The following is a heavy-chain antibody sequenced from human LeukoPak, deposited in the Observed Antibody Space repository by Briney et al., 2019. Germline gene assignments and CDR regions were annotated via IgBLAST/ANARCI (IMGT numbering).Heavy chain of an antibody. CDR3: ARGDSSSWYSYYYGMDV. D-gene: IGHD6-13*01. V-gene: IGHV4-31*03. J-gene: IGHJ6*02. CDR1: GGSISSGDYY. Sequence: SETLSLTCTVSGGSISSGDYYWSWVRQHPGKGLEWIGYIYYSGSTYYNPSLKSRVTISVDTSKNQFSLKLSSVTAADTAVYYCARGDSSSWYSYYYGMDVWGQGTTVTVSS. CDR2: IYYSGST.